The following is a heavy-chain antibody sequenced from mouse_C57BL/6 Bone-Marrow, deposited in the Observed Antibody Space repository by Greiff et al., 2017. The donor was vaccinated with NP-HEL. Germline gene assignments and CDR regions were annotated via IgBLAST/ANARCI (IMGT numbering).Heavy chain of an antibody. CDR2: IPPNIGST. CDR3: ARGYGSSYLYYFDY. Sequence: QVQLQQPGAELVKNGEGGKGGGSVPGYHFNLYCPTPLHPLPFPFLSFLFLIPPNIGSTNYNEKFKSKATLTVDKSSSTAYMQLSSLTSEDSAVYYCARGYGSSYLYYFDYWGQGTTLTVSS. J-gene: IGHJ2*01. D-gene: IGHD1-1*01. V-gene: IGHV1-64*01. CDR1: GYHFNLYC.